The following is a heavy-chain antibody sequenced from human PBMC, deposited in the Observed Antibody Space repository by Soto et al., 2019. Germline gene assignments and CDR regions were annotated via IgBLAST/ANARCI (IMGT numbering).Heavy chain of an antibody. CDR3: ARGTKITFGGVIAFDY. Sequence: SETLSLTCTVSGGSISSGDYYWSWIRQPPGKGLEWIGYIYYSGSTYYNPSLKSRVTISVDTSKHQFSLKLSSVTAADTAVYYCARGTKITFGGVIAFDYWGQGTLVTVSS. CDR1: GGSISSGDYY. J-gene: IGHJ4*02. D-gene: IGHD3-16*02. V-gene: IGHV4-30-4*01. CDR2: IYYSGST.